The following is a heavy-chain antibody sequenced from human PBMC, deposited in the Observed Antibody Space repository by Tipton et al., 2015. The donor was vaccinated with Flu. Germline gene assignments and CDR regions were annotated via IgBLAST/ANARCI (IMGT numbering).Heavy chain of an antibody. CDR2: IYSSGST. Sequence: LRLSCTVSGGSISSYYWSWIRQPAGKGLEWIGRIYSSGSTNYNPSLKGRVTTSVDTSKNQFSLKLSSVTAADTAVYYCARGSGSGTYVIFDFWGQGTLVTVSS. J-gene: IGHJ4*02. D-gene: IGHD3-10*01. CDR3: ARGSGSGTYVIFDF. CDR1: GGSISSYY. V-gene: IGHV4-4*07.